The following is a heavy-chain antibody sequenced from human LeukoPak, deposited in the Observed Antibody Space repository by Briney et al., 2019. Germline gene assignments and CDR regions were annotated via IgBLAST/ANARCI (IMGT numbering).Heavy chain of an antibody. Sequence: SETLSLTCTVSGGSISSSSYYWGWIRQPPGKGLEWIGSIYYSESTYYNPSLKSRVTISVDTSKNQFSLKLSSVTAADTAVYYCATTYYDFWSGYRSWFDPWGQGTLVTVSS. D-gene: IGHD3-3*01. V-gene: IGHV4-39*01. CDR3: ATTYYDFWSGYRSWFDP. CDR2: IYYSEST. CDR1: GGSISSSSYY. J-gene: IGHJ5*02.